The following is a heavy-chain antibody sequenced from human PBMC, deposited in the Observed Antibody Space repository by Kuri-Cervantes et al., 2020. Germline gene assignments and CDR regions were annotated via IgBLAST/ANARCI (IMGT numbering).Heavy chain of an antibody. CDR2: ISYDGSNK. J-gene: IGHJ4*02. D-gene: IGHD6-19*01. CDR3: VRGPRLAVDIIDY. Sequence: LSLTCAASGFTFSSYGMHWVRQAPGKGLEWVAVISYDGSNKYYADSVKGRLTISRDNSMSTLYLQMNSLRVEDTAVYYCVRGPRLAVDIIDYWGQGTLVTVSS. CDR1: GFTFSSYG. V-gene: IGHV3-30*03.